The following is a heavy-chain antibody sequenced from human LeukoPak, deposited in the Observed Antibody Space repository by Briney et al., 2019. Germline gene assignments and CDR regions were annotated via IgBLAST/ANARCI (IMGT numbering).Heavy chain of an antibody. J-gene: IGHJ5*02. Sequence: SSETLSLTCAVYGGSFSGYYWSWIRQPPGKGLEWIGYIYYSGSTNYNPSLKSRVTISVDTSKNQFSLKLSSVTAADTAVYYCARGIAAAGTWWFDPWGQGTLVTVSS. V-gene: IGHV4-59*01. CDR2: IYYSGST. CDR1: GGSFSGYY. D-gene: IGHD6-13*01. CDR3: ARGIAAAGTWWFDP.